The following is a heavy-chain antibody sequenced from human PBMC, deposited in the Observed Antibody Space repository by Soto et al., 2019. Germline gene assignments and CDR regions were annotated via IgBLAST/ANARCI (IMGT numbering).Heavy chain of an antibody. Sequence: QVQLVESGGGLVKPGGSLRLSCAASGFTFSDYYMSWIRQAPGKGLEWVSYISSSGSTIYYADSVTGRFTISRDNAKNSLYLQMNSVRAEDTAVYYCASLYGSGSYFGYYYGMEVWGQGTTVTVSS. CDR1: GFTFSDYY. J-gene: IGHJ6*02. V-gene: IGHV3-11*01. CDR2: ISSSGSTI. D-gene: IGHD3-10*01. CDR3: ASLYGSGSYFGYYYGMEV.